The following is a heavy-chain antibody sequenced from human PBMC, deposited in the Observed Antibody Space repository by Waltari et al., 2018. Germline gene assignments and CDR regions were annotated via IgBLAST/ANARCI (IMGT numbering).Heavy chain of an antibody. Sequence: QVQLQESGPGLVKPSQTLSLTCTVSGGSISSGGYYWSWIRQHPGKGLEWIGYSYYSGGTYYNPSLKSRVTISVDTAKNQFSLKLSSVTAADTAVYYCASGQITMIVVVITPPENWGQGTLVTVSS. CDR2: SYYSGGT. V-gene: IGHV4-31*03. CDR3: ASGQITMIVVVITPPEN. CDR1: GGSISSGGYY. D-gene: IGHD3-22*01. J-gene: IGHJ4*02.